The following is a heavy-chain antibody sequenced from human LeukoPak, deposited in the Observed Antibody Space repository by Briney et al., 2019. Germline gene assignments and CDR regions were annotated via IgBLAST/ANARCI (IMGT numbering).Heavy chain of an antibody. Sequence: SETLSLTCTVSGGSISSYYWSWIRQPPGQGLEWIGYIYTSGSTNYNPSLKSRVTISVDTSKNQFSLKLSSVTAADTAVYYCARQGGGATFDYWGQGTLVTVSS. CDR3: ARQGGGATFDY. V-gene: IGHV4-4*09. J-gene: IGHJ4*02. CDR1: GGSISSYY. CDR2: IYTSGST. D-gene: IGHD1-26*01.